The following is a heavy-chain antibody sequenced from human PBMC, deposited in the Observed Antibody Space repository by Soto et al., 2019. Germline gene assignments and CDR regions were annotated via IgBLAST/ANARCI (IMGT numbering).Heavy chain of an antibody. CDR1: GGSISSSSYY. V-gene: IGHV4-39*07. J-gene: IGHJ4*02. CDR3: ARWVELHPNFDY. Sequence: PSETLSLTCSVSGGSISSSSYYWGWIRQPPGKGLEWIASIYYSGSIYHNPSLKSRVTISVDKSKTQFSLKLSSVTAADTAVYYCARWVELHPNFDYWGQGTLVTVSS. D-gene: IGHD1-7*01. CDR2: IYYSGSI.